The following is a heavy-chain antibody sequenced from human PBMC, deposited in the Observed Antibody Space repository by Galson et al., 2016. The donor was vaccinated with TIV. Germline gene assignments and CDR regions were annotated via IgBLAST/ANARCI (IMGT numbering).Heavy chain of an antibody. J-gene: IGHJ4*02. CDR3: VRKDQLADFCSTTSCSHDY. Sequence: SLRLSCAASGFTFSTYWMGWVRQAPGKGLEWVANIKQDGSESYYVDSVRGRFTISRDNAKNSLYLQMNSLRAEDTAVYYCVRKDQLADFCSTTSCSHDYWGQGTLVTVSS. CDR2: IKQDGSES. CDR1: GFTFSTYW. D-gene: IGHD2-2*01. V-gene: IGHV3-7*01.